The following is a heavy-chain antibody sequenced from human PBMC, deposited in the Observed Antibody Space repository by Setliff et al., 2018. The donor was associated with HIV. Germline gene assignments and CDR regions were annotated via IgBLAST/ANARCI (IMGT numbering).Heavy chain of an antibody. J-gene: IGHJ4*02. Sequence: SVKVSCKASGGTFSSYAISWVRQAPGQGLEWMGGIIPTLGIANYAQKFQGRVTITADKSTSTAYMELSSLRSEDTAVYYCARAVSGWYARKPSFDYWGQGTLVTVSS. CDR2: IIPTLGIA. V-gene: IGHV1-69*10. CDR3: ARAVSGWYARKPSFDY. CDR1: GGTFSSYA. D-gene: IGHD6-19*01.